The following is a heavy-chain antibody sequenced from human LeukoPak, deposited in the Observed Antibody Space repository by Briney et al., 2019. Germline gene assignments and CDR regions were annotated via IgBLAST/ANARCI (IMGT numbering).Heavy chain of an antibody. CDR3: VRDGGGTTPYDC. J-gene: IGHJ4*02. Sequence: GGSLRLFCAAAGFTLSDYWMNWVLQAPGKGPVWVSHISPVGRNIAYSDSVTGRFTISTDSAKNTLYLQMNSLRVADTAVYYCVRDGGGTTPYDCWGQGTLVTVSS. CDR2: ISPVGRNI. V-gene: IGHV3-74*01. D-gene: IGHD1-7*01. CDR1: GFTLSDYW.